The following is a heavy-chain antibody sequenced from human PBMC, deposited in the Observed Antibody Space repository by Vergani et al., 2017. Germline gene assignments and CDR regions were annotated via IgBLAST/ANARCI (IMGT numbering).Heavy chain of an antibody. CDR2: INPNNGST. D-gene: IGHD3-10*01. CDR1: GYSFTGYY. Sequence: QEELVQSGAEVKKPGASVRVSCKASGYSFTGYYLHWVRQAPGQGLEWKGYINPNNGSTKYAKNFQGRGTMTTDTSITTGYMELRRLRSDDTAFYYCARLGQYYGVGTYHTKNWFDPWGQGTLITVSS. J-gene: IGHJ5*02. CDR3: ARLGQYYGVGTYHTKNWFDP. V-gene: IGHV1-2*02.